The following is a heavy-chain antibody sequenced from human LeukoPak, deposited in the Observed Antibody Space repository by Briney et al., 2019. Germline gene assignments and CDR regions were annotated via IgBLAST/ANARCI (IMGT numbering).Heavy chain of an antibody. V-gene: IGHV3-23*01. CDR3: AKRGSTTYHFDS. CDR2: ISGNGVGT. D-gene: IGHD2-2*01. J-gene: IGHJ4*02. CDR1: GFTFSSFD. Sequence: GGSLRLSCAASGFTFSSFDLNWVRQAPGKGLEWVSSISGNGVGTYYADSVKGRFTISRDNSKNSLNLQMNSLRVEDTAVYYCAKRGSTTYHFDSWGQGTLVIVSS.